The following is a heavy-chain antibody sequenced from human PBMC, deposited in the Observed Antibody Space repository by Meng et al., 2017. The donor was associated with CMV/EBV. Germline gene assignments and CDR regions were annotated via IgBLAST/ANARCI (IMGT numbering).Heavy chain of an antibody. CDR1: GFTFSNAW. CDR2: IRYDGSNK. D-gene: IGHD6-13*01. Sequence: GESLKISCAASGFTFSNAWMSWVRQAPGKGLEWVAFIRYDGSNKYYADSVKGRFTISRDNAKNSLYLQMNSLRAEDTAVYYCARGPSSYSSSWYRWFDPWGQGTLVTVSS. J-gene: IGHJ5*02. V-gene: IGHV3-30*02. CDR3: ARGPSSYSSSWYRWFDP.